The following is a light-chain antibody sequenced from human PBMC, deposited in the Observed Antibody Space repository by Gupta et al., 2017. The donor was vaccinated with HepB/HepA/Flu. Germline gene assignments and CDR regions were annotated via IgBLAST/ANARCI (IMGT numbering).Light chain of an antibody. CDR3: QQSNLVPCT. CDR2: GAS. Sequence: DIQMTQSPSSLSASVGDRVTITRRASQSIHSYLNWYQQKPGKAPKFLIYGASSLQSGVPSRFSGSGSGTDFTLTISSLQPEDFATYYCQQSNLVPCTFGQGTKLEIK. CDR1: QSIHSY. V-gene: IGKV1-39*01. J-gene: IGKJ2*02.